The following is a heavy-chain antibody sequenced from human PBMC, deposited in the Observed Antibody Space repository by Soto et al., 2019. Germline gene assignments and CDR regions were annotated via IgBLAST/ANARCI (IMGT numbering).Heavy chain of an antibody. Sequence: EVQLLESGGGLVQPGGSLRLSCAASGFTFSSYPMSWVRQAPGKGLEWVSAISGSGGSTYYADSVKGRFTISSDNSKNTLYLQMNSLRAEDTALYYCAFRYSSLHWGQGTLVTVSS. CDR1: GFTFSSYP. D-gene: IGHD6-19*01. J-gene: IGHJ1*01. CDR2: ISGSGGST. V-gene: IGHV3-23*01. CDR3: AFRYSSLH.